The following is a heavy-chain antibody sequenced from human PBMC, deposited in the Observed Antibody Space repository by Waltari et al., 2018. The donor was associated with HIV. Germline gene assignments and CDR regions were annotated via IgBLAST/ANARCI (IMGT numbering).Heavy chain of an antibody. CDR2: IWYDGSNK. Sequence: QVQLVESGGDVVQPGRSLRLSCAASGFTFSRYGMHWVRQAPGKGLEWVAVIWYDGSNKYYGDSVKVRFTISRDNSKSTLFLQMNSLRAEDTAVYYCARSFFDSSGHYYWDFDSWGQGTLVTVSS. V-gene: IGHV3-33*01. CDR1: GFTFSRYG. CDR3: ARSFFDSSGHYYWDFDS. D-gene: IGHD3-22*01. J-gene: IGHJ4*02.